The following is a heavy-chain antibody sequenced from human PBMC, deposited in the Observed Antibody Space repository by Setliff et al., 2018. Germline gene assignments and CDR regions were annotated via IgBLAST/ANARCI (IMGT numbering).Heavy chain of an antibody. J-gene: IGHJ4*02. V-gene: IGHV4-39*02. Sequence: SETLSLTCSVYGESFSNNYWSWIRQTPGKGLEWIGSTYYNGTAYYNPSLQSRVAISVDTSKNYFSLDVSSVTAADTAVYYCVRESRSTWYRRDFWGQGTLVTV. CDR3: VRESRSTWYRRDF. CDR1: GESFSNNY. CDR2: TYYNGTA. D-gene: IGHD6-13*01.